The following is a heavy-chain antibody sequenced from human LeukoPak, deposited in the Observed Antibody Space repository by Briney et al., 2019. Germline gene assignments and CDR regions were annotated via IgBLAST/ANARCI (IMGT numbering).Heavy chain of an antibody. Sequence: ASVKVSCKASGGTFSSYAISWVRQAPGQGLEWMGGIIPIFGTANYAQKFQGRVTITTDESTSTAYMELSSLRSEDTAVYHCARGEVQLWFSTDYWGQGTLVTVSS. CDR2: IIPIFGTA. V-gene: IGHV1-69*05. J-gene: IGHJ4*02. CDR3: ARGEVQLWFSTDY. D-gene: IGHD5-18*01. CDR1: GGTFSSYA.